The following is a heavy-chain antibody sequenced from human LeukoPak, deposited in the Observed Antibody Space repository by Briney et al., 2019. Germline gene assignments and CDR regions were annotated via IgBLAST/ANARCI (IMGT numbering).Heavy chain of an antibody. D-gene: IGHD3-10*01. Sequence: PSQTLSLTCTVSGGSISSGGYYWSWIRQHPGKGLEWIGYIYYSGSTNYNPSLKSRVTISVDTSKNQFSLKLSSVTAADTAVYYCARGRGFRRPIRRTSGFDPWGQGTLVTVSS. J-gene: IGHJ5*02. CDR3: ARGRGFRRPIRRTSGFDP. CDR2: IYYSGST. CDR1: GGSISSGGYY. V-gene: IGHV4-31*03.